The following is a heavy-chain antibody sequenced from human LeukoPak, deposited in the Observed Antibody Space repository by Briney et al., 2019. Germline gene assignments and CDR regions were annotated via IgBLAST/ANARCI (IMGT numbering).Heavy chain of an antibody. Sequence: PGGSLRLSCSASGFTFSSYAMHWVRQAPGKGLESVSAISSNGVSTYYADSVKGRFTISRDNSKNTLYLQMSSLRAEDTAVYYCVKSSGGGIAAAGTADYWGQGTLVTVSS. CDR2: ISSNGVST. V-gene: IGHV3-64D*06. D-gene: IGHD6-13*01. J-gene: IGHJ4*02. CDR3: VKSSGGGIAAAGTADY. CDR1: GFTFSSYA.